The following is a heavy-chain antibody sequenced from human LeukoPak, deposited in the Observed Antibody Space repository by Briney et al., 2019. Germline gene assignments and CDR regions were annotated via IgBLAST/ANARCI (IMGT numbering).Heavy chain of an antibody. CDR1: GFTFSAFW. Sequence: GGSLRLSCAASGFTFSAFWMSWVRQAPGKGLEWVANIKQDGSEKYYVDSVKGRFTFSRDNAENSLYLQMNSLTAEDTAVFYCARVGSRGYYFDYWGQGTLVSASS. D-gene: IGHD1-26*01. CDR2: IKQDGSEK. V-gene: IGHV3-7*02. J-gene: IGHJ4*02. CDR3: ARVGSRGYYFDY.